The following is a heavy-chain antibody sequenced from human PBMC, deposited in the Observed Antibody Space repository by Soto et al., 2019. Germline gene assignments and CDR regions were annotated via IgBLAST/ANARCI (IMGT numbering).Heavy chain of an antibody. CDR1: GFTFGSYG. V-gene: IGHV3-30*18. CDR3: AKELRGSSYYFDS. CDR2: ASDDGSDK. Sequence: GSLRLSCAASGFTFGSYGIHWVRQTPGKGLEWVAAASDDGSDKHLADSVKGRFTISRDNSKNTLDLQLNSLRPEDTAVYYCAKELRGSSYYFDSWGQGTLVTVS. J-gene: IGHJ4*02.